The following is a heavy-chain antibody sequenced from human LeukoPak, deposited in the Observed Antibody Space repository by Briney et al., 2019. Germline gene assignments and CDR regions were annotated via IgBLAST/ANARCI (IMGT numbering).Heavy chain of an antibody. V-gene: IGHV3-23*01. Sequence: GESLTLSCAASRHTFSNYAMTWVLQAPGKGLEWVSSITGSGAGTYYADSVKGRFSISRDNSQNTLFLHMNSLRADDTAIYYCSKDPNGDYVGAFDMWGPGTMVTVSS. D-gene: IGHD4-17*01. CDR3: SKDPNGDYVGAFDM. CDR2: ITGSGAGT. J-gene: IGHJ3*02. CDR1: RHTFSNYA.